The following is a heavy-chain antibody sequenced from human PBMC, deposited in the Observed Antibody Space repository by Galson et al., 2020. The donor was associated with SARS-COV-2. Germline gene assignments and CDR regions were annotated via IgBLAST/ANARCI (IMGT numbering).Heavy chain of an antibody. V-gene: IGHV4-34*01. CDR2: INHGGAT. CDR1: GGSFSGYY. CDR3: ARGREDLGGTLRGGPTATGRFFDS. D-gene: IGHD1-26*01. J-gene: IGHJ4*02. Sequence: SETLSLTCGVNGGSFSGYYWNWIRQPPGKGLEWIGDINHGGATNYSPSLKSRIAISIDTSKKQFFLNINTVTAADTAVYYCARGREDLGGTLRGGPTATGRFFDSWGQGTLVTVSS.